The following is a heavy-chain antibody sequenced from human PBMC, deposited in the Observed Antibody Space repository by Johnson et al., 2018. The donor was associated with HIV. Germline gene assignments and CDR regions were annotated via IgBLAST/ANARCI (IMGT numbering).Heavy chain of an antibody. CDR1: GFTFSSYW. Sequence: MQLVESGGGLVQPGGSLRLSCAASGFTFSSYWMSWVRQAPGKGLEWVANIKQDGSEKYYVYSVKGRFTISRDNAKNSLYLQMNSLRAEDTALYYCARVLVVTTTDAFDIWGQGTMVTVSS. J-gene: IGHJ3*02. V-gene: IGHV3-7*03. CDR3: ARVLVVTTTDAFDI. D-gene: IGHD4-23*01. CDR2: IKQDGSEK.